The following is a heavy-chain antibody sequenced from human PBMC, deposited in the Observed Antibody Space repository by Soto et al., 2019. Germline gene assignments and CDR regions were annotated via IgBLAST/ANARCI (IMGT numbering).Heavy chain of an antibody. CDR3: ARGQGVIKYYYYYGMDV. J-gene: IGHJ6*02. CDR1: GFTFSSHS. Sequence: SLRLSCAASGFTFSSHSMNWVRQAPGKGLEWVSSISSSSSYIYYADSVKGRFTISRDNAKNSLYLQMNSLRAEDTAVYYCARGQGVIKYYYYYGMDVWGQGTTVTVSS. V-gene: IGHV3-21*01. D-gene: IGHD3-10*01. CDR2: ISSSSSYI.